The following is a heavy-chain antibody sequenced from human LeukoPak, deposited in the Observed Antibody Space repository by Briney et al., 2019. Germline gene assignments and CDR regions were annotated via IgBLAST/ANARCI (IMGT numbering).Heavy chain of an antibody. D-gene: IGHD2-2*01. CDR3: ARHNTPRRRIVVPVGNRKLSRTNWFDP. CDR1: GYTFTSYG. CDR2: ISAYNGNT. J-gene: IGHJ5*02. V-gene: IGHV1-18*01. Sequence: ASVKVSCKASGYTFTSYGISWVRQAPGQGLEWMGWISAYNGNTNYAQKLQGRVTMTTDTSTSTAYMELRSLRSDDTAVYYCARHNTPRRRIVVPVGNRKLSRTNWFDPWGQGTLVTVSS.